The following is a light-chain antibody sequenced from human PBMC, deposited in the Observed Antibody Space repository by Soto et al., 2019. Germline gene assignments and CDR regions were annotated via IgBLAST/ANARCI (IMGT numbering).Light chain of an antibody. CDR3: AAWDDSLSGRV. V-gene: IGLV1-47*01. Sequence: QSVLTQPPSASGTPGERVTISCSGSSANIGKNLVYWYQVVPGAAPKQLIHRNNQRPSGVPDRFSGSKSGTSASLAIGGLRSEDEGDYYCAAWDDSLSGRVFGGGTKLTVL. CDR1: SANIGKNL. CDR2: RNN. J-gene: IGLJ2*01.